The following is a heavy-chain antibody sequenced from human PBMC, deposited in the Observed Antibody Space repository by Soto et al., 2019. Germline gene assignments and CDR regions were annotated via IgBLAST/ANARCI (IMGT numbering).Heavy chain of an antibody. J-gene: IGHJ5*02. Sequence: QVQLVQSGAEVKKPGASVKVSCKASGYTFTSYGISWVRQAPGQGLEWMGWISAYNGNTNYAQKLQGRVTMTTDTSTSTAYMERRSLRSDDTAVYYCARGGSYDSSGYYYVRWSWFDPWGQGTLVTVSS. CDR2: ISAYNGNT. V-gene: IGHV1-18*01. CDR1: GYTFTSYG. D-gene: IGHD3-22*01. CDR3: ARGGSYDSSGYYYVRWSWFDP.